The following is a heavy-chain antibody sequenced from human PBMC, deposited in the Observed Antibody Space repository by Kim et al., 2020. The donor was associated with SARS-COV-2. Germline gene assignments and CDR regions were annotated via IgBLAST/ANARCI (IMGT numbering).Heavy chain of an antibody. CDR3: ARDRPIAAAGLDH. D-gene: IGHD6-13*01. CDR1: GGSISSYY. CDR2: IYYSGST. J-gene: IGHJ4*02. Sequence: SETLSLTCTVSGGSISSYYWSWIRQPPGKGLEWIGYIYYSGSTNYNPPLKSRVTISVDTSKNQFSLKLSSVTAADTAVYYCARDRPIAAAGLDHWGQGTLVTVSS. V-gene: IGHV4-59*01.